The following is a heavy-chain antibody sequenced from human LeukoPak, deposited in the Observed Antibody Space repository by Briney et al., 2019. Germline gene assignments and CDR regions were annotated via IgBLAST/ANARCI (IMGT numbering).Heavy chain of an antibody. CDR3: ARDRSTWDPGEDY. D-gene: IGHD3-10*01. J-gene: IGHJ4*02. CDR2: IGIDSGNT. Sequence: GGSLRLSCAASGFTFSDYSMNWVRQAPGKGLEWISYIGIDSGNTNYADSVKGRFTISGDKAKNSLYLQMNSLRVEDTAMYYCARDRSTWDPGEDYWGQGTLVTVSS. CDR1: GFTFSDYS. V-gene: IGHV3-48*01.